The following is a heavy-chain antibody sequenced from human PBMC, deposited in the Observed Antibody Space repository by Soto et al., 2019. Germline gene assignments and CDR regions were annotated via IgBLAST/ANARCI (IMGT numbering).Heavy chain of an antibody. V-gene: IGHV4-38-2*01. CDR3: ASGGYSYLGYYYYGMDV. Sequence: TSETLSLTCAVSGYSISSGYYWGWIRQPPGKGLEWIGSIYHSGSTYYNPSLKSRVTISVDTSKNQFSLKLSSVTAADTAVYYCASGGYSYLGYYYYGMDVWGQGTTVTVSS. CDR2: IYHSGST. J-gene: IGHJ6*02. CDR1: GYSISSGYY. D-gene: IGHD5-18*01.